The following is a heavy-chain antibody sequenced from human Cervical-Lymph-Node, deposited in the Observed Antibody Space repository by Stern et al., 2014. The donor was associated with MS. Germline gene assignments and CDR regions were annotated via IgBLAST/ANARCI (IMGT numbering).Heavy chain of an antibody. D-gene: IGHD6-13*01. CDR2: IYSTGST. V-gene: IGHV4-31*03. CDR1: GDSVGTGYY. Sequence: VQLVESRPGLVKPSQTLSLNCRVSGDSVGTGYYCTWIRHHPDRGLEWNGSIYSTGSTDSNPSLQSRLSMSIDTSENSFSLRLTSVTAADTAVYYCALAAAGRYDAFHVWGQGTLVTVSS. J-gene: IGHJ3*01. CDR3: ALAAAGRYDAFHV.